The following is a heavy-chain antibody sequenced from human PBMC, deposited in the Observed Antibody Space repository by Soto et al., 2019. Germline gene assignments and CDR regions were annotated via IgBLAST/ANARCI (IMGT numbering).Heavy chain of an antibody. V-gene: IGHV3-30-3*01. CDR1: GFTFSDYY. D-gene: IGHD6-13*01. J-gene: IGHJ6*02. CDR3: ARDLGAYSSSGRYYYGMDV. Sequence: SCAASGFTFSDYYMSWIRQAPGKGLEWVAVISYDGSNTYYADSVKGRFTISRDNSKNTLYLQMNSLRAEDTAVYYCARDLGAYSSSGRYYYGMDVWGQGTTVTAP. CDR2: ISYDGSNT.